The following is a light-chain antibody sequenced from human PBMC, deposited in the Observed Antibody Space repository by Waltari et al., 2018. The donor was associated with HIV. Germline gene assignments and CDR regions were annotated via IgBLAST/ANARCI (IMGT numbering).Light chain of an antibody. J-gene: IGLJ2*01. CDR3: NSRDSSGDHAI. CDR1: SLRGYY. Sequence: SSELTQDPAVSVALGQTVRITCKGDSLRGYYASWYQQKPGQAPLLVIYGRDNRHSGIPDRVAGSSSGNTASLTITETHADDEADYYCNSRDSSGDHAIFGGGTKLTVL. V-gene: IGLV3-19*01. CDR2: GRD.